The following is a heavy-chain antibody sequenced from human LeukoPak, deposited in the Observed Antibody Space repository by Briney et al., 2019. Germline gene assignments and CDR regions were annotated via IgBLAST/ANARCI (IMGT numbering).Heavy chain of an antibody. V-gene: IGHV3-30*18. D-gene: IGHD3-10*02. CDR3: AKDDGRALDY. CDR1: GFTFSSYG. J-gene: IGHJ4*02. Sequence: GRSLRLSCAASGFTFSSYGMHWVRQAPGKGLEWVAVISYDGSNKYYVDSVKGRFTISRDNSKNTLYLQMNSLRAEDTAVYYCAKDDGRALDYWGQGTLVTVSS. CDR2: ISYDGSNK.